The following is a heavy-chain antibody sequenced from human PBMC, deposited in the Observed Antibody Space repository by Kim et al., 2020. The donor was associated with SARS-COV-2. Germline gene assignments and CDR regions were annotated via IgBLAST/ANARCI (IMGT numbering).Heavy chain of an antibody. CDR1: GESFSGYY. Sequence: SETLSLTCAVYGESFSGYYWNWIRQAPGKGLEWIGEINHRGSTTYNPSLKSRVTMSIDTPKKQFSLQLTSVTAADTGVYYCARVSFSGWTNDYWGQGTLV. J-gene: IGHJ4*02. CDR2: INHRGST. D-gene: IGHD6-19*01. V-gene: IGHV4-34*01. CDR3: ARVSFSGWTNDY.